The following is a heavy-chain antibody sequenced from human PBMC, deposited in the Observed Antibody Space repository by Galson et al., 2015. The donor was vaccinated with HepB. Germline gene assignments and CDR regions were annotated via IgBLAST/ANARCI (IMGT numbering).Heavy chain of an antibody. J-gene: IGHJ4*02. D-gene: IGHD5-18*01. CDR3: AITPVDTAMVY. CDR2: ISSSSTI. V-gene: IGHV3-48*02. CDR1: GFTFSSYS. Sequence: SLRLSCAASGFTFSSYSMNWVRQAPGKGLEWVSYISSSSTIYYADSVKGRFTISRDNAKNSLYLQMNSLRDEDTAVYYCAITPVDTAMVYWGQGTLVTVSS.